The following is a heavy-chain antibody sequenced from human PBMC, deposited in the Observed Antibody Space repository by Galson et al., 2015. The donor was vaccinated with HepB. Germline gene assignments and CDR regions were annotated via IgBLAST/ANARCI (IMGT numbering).Heavy chain of an antibody. V-gene: IGHV5-51*03. J-gene: IGHJ6*03. CDR3: ARRGESCSGGSCYTGIMGSYYYMDV. CDR1: GSSFSTYW. Sequence: QSGAEVTKPGESLKISCKASGSSFSTYWIAWVRQMPGKGLEWMGIIYPGDSTTRYSPSFQGQVTISADKSINTAYLQWSSLKASDTAMFYCARRGESCSGGSCYTGIMGSYYYMDVWGKGTTVTVSS. D-gene: IGHD2-15*01. CDR2: IYPGDSTT.